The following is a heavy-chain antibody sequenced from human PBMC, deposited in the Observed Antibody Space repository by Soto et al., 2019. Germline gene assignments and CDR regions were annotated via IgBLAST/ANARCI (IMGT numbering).Heavy chain of an antibody. J-gene: IGHJ4*02. CDR3: ASHTPAISISDH. Sequence: QLQLQESGPGLVKPSETLSLTCTVSGGSISSSSYYWGWIRQPPGKGLEWIGSIYYSGSTYYNPSLKSRVTISVDTSKNQFPLKLSSVTAADTAVYYCASHTPAISISDHWGQGTLVTVSS. D-gene: IGHD2-15*01. CDR1: GGSISSSSYY. V-gene: IGHV4-39*01. CDR2: IYYSGST.